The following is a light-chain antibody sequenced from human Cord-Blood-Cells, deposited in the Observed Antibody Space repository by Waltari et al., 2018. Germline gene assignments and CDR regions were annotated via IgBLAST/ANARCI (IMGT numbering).Light chain of an antibody. CDR1: QGISSY. Sequence: DIQLTQSPSFLSASVGDRVTITCRASQGISSYLAWYQQKPGKAPKRLIYAASTLQSGVPSRCSGSGSGTELTRTIISLQPEDVATHYCQQRNSHPLTVGRGTKVEI. V-gene: IGKV1-9*01. J-gene: IGKJ4*01. CDR2: AAS. CDR3: QQRNSHPLT.